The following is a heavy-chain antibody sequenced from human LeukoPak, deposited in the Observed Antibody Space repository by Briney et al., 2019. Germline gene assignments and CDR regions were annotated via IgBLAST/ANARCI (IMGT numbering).Heavy chain of an antibody. CDR2: ISGSGYNT. J-gene: IGHJ4*02. D-gene: IGHD1-26*01. CDR3: AKHSGSYFIYYVDS. CDR1: GFTFSSYG. Sequence: PGGSLRLSCAASGFTFSSYGLSWGRQAPGKGLEWVSTISGSGYNTYYADSVKGRFTIFRDNSANTLYLQMNSLRAEDTALYYCAKHSGSYFIYYVDSWGQGTLVSVSS. V-gene: IGHV3-23*01.